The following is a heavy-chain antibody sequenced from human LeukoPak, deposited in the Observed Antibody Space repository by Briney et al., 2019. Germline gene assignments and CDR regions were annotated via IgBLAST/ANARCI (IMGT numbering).Heavy chain of an antibody. D-gene: IGHD3-22*01. CDR1: GFTFSDHY. CDR2: SRNKAKSYTT. CDR3: ARANNYDSGGYYFDY. V-gene: IGHV3-72*01. J-gene: IGHJ4*02. Sequence: GGSLRLSCATSGFTFSDHYMDWVRQAPGKGLEWVGRSRNKAKSYTTDYAASAKGRFTISRDDSDNSLHLQMNSLKTEDTAVYYCARANNYDSGGYYFDYWGQGTLVTVSS.